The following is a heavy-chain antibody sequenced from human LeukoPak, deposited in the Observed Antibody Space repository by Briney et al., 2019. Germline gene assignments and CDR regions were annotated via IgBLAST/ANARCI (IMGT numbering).Heavy chain of an antibody. CDR1: GFTFSNYW. CDR2: ISPDGKDT. V-gene: IGHV3-74*01. D-gene: IGHD1-20*01. Sequence: GGSLRLSCAASGFTFSNYWIYWVRQVPGKGRVWVSRISPDGKDTSHADSVKGRFTISRDNAKNTLYLQMNSLRDEDTAVYYCATYNWEYEADYWGQGTMVTVS. CDR3: ATYNWEYEADY. J-gene: IGHJ4*02.